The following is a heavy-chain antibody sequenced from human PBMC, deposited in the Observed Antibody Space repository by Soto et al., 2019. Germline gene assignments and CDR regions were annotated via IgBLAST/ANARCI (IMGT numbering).Heavy chain of an antibody. D-gene: IGHD6-13*01. J-gene: IGHJ3*02. CDR1: GITFSNAW. CDR3: TTTRPGTNVFDN. CDR2: IRSKTDGGTT. Sequence: EVLLVESGGDLVEPGGSLRLSCAASGITFSNAWMNWVRQAPGKGLEYIGRIRSKTDGGTTEYAAPVEGRFTISRDDSKNTLYLPMGGLKTEDTAVYYCTTTRPGTNVFDNWGQGTLVTVSS. V-gene: IGHV3-15*01.